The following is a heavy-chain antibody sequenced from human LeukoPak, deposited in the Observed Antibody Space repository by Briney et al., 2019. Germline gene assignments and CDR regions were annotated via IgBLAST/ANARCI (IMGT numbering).Heavy chain of an antibody. CDR1: GFTFSSYS. CDR2: ISSSSSYI. CDR3: ARDRTNGDYVFDY. J-gene: IGHJ4*02. D-gene: IGHD4-17*01. Sequence: GGSLRLSCAASGFTFSSYSMNWVRQAPGKGLEWVSSISSSSSYIYYADSVKGRFTISRDNAKNPLYLQMNSLRAEDTAVYYCARDRTNGDYVFDYWGQGTLVTVSS. V-gene: IGHV3-21*01.